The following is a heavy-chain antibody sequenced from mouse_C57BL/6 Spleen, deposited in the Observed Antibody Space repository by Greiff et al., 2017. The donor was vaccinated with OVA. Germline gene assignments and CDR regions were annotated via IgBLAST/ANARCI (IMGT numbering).Heavy chain of an antibody. D-gene: IGHD1-1*01. Sequence: EVQLVESGGGLVKPGGSLKLSCAASGFTFSSYAMSWVRQTPEKRLEWVATISGGGSYTYYPDNVKGRFTISRDNAKNNQYLQMSHLKSEDTAMYYCASLGSSYFDYWGQGTTLTVSS. J-gene: IGHJ2*01. CDR1: GFTFSSYA. CDR2: ISGGGSYT. V-gene: IGHV5-4*01. CDR3: ASLGSSYFDY.